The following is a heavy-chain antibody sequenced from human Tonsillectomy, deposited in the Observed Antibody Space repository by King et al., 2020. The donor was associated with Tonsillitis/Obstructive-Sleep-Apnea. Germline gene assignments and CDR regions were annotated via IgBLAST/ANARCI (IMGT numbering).Heavy chain of an antibody. CDR1: GFTFSSYA. J-gene: IGHJ4*02. CDR3: AKSAYCGGDCYSYYFDY. D-gene: IGHD2-21*02. V-gene: IGHV3-23*04. CDR2: ISGSGGST. Sequence: QLVQSGGGLVQPGGSLRLSCAASGFTFSSYAMSWVRQAPGKGLEWVSAISGSGGSTYYADSVKGRFTISRDNSKNTLYLQMNSLRAEDTAVYYCAKSAYCGGDCYSYYFDYWGQGTLVTVSS.